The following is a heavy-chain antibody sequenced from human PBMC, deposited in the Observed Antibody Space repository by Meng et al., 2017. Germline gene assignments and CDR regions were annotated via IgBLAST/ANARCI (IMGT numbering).Heavy chain of an antibody. V-gene: IGHV1-8*03. J-gene: IGHJ4*02. CDR1: GYTFTSYD. CDR3: ARYGSGSYSVDY. Sequence: SVKVSCKASGYTFTSYDINWVRQATGQGLEWMGWMNPNSGNTGYAQKFQGRVTITADESTGTSYMELSSLRSEVMAVYYCARYGSGSYSVDYWGQGTLVTVSS. D-gene: IGHD3-10*01. CDR2: MNPNSGNT.